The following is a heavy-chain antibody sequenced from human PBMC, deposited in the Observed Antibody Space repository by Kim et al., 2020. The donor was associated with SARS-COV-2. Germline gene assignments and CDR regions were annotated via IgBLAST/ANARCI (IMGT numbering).Heavy chain of an antibody. V-gene: IGHV1-69*13. J-gene: IGHJ5*02. D-gene: IGHD2-2*01. CDR3: ARGAKYQLTSYQFDP. CDR2: IISVLGTA. CDR1: GGTFNNYA. Sequence: SVKVSCKTSGGTFNNYAINWVRQAPGQGLEWMGGIISVLGTANYAQKFQGRVTISADESTRTAYMELSRLRSDDTAVYYCARGAKYQLTSYQFDPWGQGTLVIVSS.